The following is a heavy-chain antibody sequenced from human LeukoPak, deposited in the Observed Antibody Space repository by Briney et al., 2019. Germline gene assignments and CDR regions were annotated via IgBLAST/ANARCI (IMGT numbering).Heavy chain of an antibody. CDR1: GFTFSSYW. V-gene: IGHV3-7*03. CDR3: VSGGSFDY. CDR2: IKPDGSER. D-gene: IGHD3-16*01. J-gene: IGHJ4*02. Sequence: GGSLRLSCAASGFTFSSYWMSWVRQAPGKGLECVANIKPDGSERYYVDSMKGRFIISRDNAKNSLYLQMNGLRVEDTAVYYCVSGGSFDYWGPGTLVTVS.